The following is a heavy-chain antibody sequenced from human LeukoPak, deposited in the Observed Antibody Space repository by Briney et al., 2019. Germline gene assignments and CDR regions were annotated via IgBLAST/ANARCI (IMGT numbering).Heavy chain of an antibody. CDR1: RFTFSNYW. V-gene: IGHV3-7*01. D-gene: IGHD2/OR15-2a*01. J-gene: IGHJ4*02. CDR3: ASGPYIHHHYFFYFDS. Sequence: PGGSLRLSCAASRFTFSNYWMTWVRQAPGKGLEWVANINQDGNEKYYVDSVRGRFTISRDNVENSLYLQMDSLRAEDSAVYYCASGPYIHHHYFFYFDSWGQGSLVTVSS. CDR2: INQDGNEK.